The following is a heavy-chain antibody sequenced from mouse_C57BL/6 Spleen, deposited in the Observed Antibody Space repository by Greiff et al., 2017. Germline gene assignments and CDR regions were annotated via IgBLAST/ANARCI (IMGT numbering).Heavy chain of an antibody. J-gene: IGHJ1*03. D-gene: IGHD1-1*01. Sequence: EVQLQQSGPELVKPGASVKIPCKASGYTFTDYNMDWVKQSHGKSLEWIGDINPNNGGTIYNQKFKGKATLTVDKSSSTAYMERRSLTSEDTAVYYCARRGLLLWYFDVWGTGTTVTVSS. CDR2: INPNNGGT. CDR1: GYTFTDYN. CDR3: ARRGLLLWYFDV. V-gene: IGHV1-18*01.